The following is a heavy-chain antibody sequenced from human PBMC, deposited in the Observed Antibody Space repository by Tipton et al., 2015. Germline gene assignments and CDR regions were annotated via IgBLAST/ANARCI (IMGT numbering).Heavy chain of an antibody. D-gene: IGHD6-19*01. CDR2: IYYSGHT. CDR1: GGDLSSWGYY. Sequence: TLSLTCTVSGGDLSSWGYYWNWIRQRPGKGLEWIGYIYYSGHTKYNPSLKSRVTISADTSKNQFSLKMTSVTAADTAVYYCARAVAGTFDYWGQGTLVTVSS. CDR3: ARAVAGTFDY. V-gene: IGHV4-61*08. J-gene: IGHJ4*02.